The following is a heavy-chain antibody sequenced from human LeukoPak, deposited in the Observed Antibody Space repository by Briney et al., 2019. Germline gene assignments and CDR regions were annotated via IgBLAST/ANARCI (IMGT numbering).Heavy chain of an antibody. V-gene: IGHV3-21*01. CDR1: GFTFSSYS. Sequence: GGSLRLSCAASGFTFSSYSMNWVRQAPGKGLEWVSSISSSSSYIYYADSVKGRFTISRDNAKNSLYLQMNSLRAEDTAVYYCARPSTQGCVAGAFDIWGQGTMVTVSS. D-gene: IGHD6-19*01. J-gene: IGHJ3*02. CDR2: ISSSSSYI. CDR3: ARPSTQGCVAGAFDI.